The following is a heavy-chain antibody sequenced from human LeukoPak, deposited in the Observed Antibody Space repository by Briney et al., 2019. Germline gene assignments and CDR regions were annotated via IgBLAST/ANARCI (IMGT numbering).Heavy chain of an antibody. Sequence: SVKVSCKASGGTFSSYAISWVRQAPGQGLEWMGRIIPILGIANYAQKFQGRVTITADKSTSTAYMELSSLRPEDTAVYYCARGALDYYDSSGYSPAFDIWGQGTMVTVSS. J-gene: IGHJ3*02. CDR1: GGTFSSYA. D-gene: IGHD3-22*01. CDR2: IIPILGIA. V-gene: IGHV1-69*04. CDR3: ARGALDYYDSSGYSPAFDI.